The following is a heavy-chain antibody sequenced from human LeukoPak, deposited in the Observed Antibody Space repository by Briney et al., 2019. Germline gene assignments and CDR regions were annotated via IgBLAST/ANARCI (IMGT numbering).Heavy chain of an antibody. J-gene: IGHJ3*02. CDR2: INAGNGNT. CDR1: GYTFTSYV. V-gene: IGHV1-3*03. CDR3: ARGGRIRIFGEVIRTVKDDAFDI. Sequence: ASVKVSCKASGYTFTSYVMHWVRQAPGQRLEWMGRINAGNGNTKYSQEFQGRVTITRDTSASKAYMELSSLRSEDMAVYYCARGGRIRIFGEVIRTVKDDAFDIWGQGTMVTVSS. D-gene: IGHD3-3*01.